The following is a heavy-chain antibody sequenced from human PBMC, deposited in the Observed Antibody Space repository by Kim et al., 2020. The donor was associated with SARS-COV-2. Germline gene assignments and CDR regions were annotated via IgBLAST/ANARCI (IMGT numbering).Heavy chain of an antibody. CDR1: GGSFSGYY. Sequence: SETLSLTCAVYGGSFSGYYWSWIRQPPGKGLEWIGEINHSGSTNYNPSLKSRGTISVDTSKNQFSLKLSSVTAADTAVYYCARGRGRGLAGSGSSHHNWFDPWGQGTLVTVSS. J-gene: IGHJ5*02. CDR3: ARGRGRGLAGSGSSHHNWFDP. D-gene: IGHD3-10*01. V-gene: IGHV4-34*01. CDR2: INHSGST.